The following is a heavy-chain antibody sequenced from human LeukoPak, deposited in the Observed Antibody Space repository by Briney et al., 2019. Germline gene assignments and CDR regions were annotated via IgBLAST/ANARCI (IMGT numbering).Heavy chain of an antibody. J-gene: IGHJ4*02. CDR3: ARDVGLDY. CDR2: ISWNSGSI. Sequence: GGSLRLSCAASGFTFDDYAMRWVRQAPGKGLEWVSGISWNSGSIGYADSVKGRFTISRDNAKNSLFLQMNSLRAEDTAVYYCARDVGLDYWGQGTLVTVSS. V-gene: IGHV3-9*01. CDR1: GFTFDDYA.